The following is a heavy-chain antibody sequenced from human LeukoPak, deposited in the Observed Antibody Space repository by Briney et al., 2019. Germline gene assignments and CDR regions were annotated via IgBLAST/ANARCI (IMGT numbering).Heavy chain of an antibody. D-gene: IGHD3-3*01. Sequence: PGGSLRLSCAASGFTFSSYAMSWVRQAPGKGLEWVSAISGSGGSTYYADSVKGRFTISRDNSKNTLYLQMNSLRAEDTAVYCCAKDRPDYDFWSGYYENGYFYYWGQGTLVTVSS. CDR2: ISGSGGST. CDR1: GFTFSSYA. J-gene: IGHJ4*02. V-gene: IGHV3-23*01. CDR3: AKDRPDYDFWSGYYENGYFYY.